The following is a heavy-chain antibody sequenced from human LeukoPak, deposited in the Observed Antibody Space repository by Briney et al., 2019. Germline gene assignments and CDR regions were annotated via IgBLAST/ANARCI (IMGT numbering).Heavy chain of an antibody. V-gene: IGHV4-59*01. Sequence: SETLSLTCSVSGGSLSNYYWTWIRQPPGKGLEWIGYIYSSGSTNYNPSLRSRVSISVDTSENQFSLNLSSVTAADTAVYYCARRSWGGDFGYWGQGALVTVSS. CDR1: GGSLSNYY. D-gene: IGHD3-16*01. J-gene: IGHJ4*02. CDR3: ARRSWGGDFGY. CDR2: IYSSGST.